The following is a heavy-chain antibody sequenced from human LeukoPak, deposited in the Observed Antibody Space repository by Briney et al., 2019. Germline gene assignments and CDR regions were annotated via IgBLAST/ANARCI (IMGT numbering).Heavy chain of an antibody. CDR2: ISYDGSNK. CDR3: ARDIVVVPAALPIKNYYYYGMDV. Sequence: GGSLRLSCAASGFTFSSYAMHWVRQAPGKGLEWVAVISYDGSNKYYADSVKGRFAISRDNSKNTLYLQMNSLRAEDTAVYYCARDIVVVPAALPIKNYYYYGMDVWGQGTTVTVSS. D-gene: IGHD2-2*01. CDR1: GFTFSSYA. J-gene: IGHJ6*02. V-gene: IGHV3-30*09.